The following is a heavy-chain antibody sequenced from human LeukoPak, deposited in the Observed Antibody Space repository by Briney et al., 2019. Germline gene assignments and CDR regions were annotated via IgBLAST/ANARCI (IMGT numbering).Heavy chain of an antibody. D-gene: IGHD2-2*01. J-gene: IGHJ4*02. CDR2: IIPIFGTA. CDR3: AREGYCGSTSCYQDY. CDR1: GGTFSSYA. V-gene: IGHV1-69*01. Sequence: SVKVSCKASGGTFSSYAISWVRQAPGQGLEWMGGIIPIFGTANYAQKFQGRVTITADESTSTAYMELSSLRSEDTAVYYCAREGYCGSTSCYQDYWGQGTLVTVSS.